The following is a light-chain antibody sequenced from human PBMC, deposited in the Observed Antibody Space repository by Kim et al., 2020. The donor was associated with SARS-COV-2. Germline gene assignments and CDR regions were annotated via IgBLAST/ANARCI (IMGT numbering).Light chain of an antibody. Sequence: DIQMTQSPSTLSASIGDRVTITCRASQNLNTWLAWYQQKPGQAPKLLISDASRLQSGVPSRFSGSVSGTEFTLIISNVQPDDFATYYCQQYNSYSPTFGQGTKVDIK. J-gene: IGKJ1*01. CDR1: QNLNTW. CDR2: DAS. V-gene: IGKV1-5*01. CDR3: QQYNSYSPT.